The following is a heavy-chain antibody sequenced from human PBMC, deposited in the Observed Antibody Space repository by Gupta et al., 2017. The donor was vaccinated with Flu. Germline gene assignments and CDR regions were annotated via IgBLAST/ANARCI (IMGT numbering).Heavy chain of an antibody. CDR3: ASSRGDSSGYYYSTYYFDY. V-gene: IGHV4-4*02. D-gene: IGHD3-22*01. J-gene: IGHJ4*02. CDR2: IYHSGST. Sequence: QVQLQESGPGLVKPSGTLSLTCAVSGGSISSSNWWSWVRQPPGKGLEWIGEIYHSGSTNYNPSLKSRVTISVDKSKNQFSLKLSSVTAADTAVYYCASSRGDSSGYYYSTYYFDYWGQGTLVTVSS. CDR1: GGSISSSNW.